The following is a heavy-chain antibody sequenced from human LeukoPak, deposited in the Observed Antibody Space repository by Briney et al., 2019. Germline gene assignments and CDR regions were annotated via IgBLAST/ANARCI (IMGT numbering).Heavy chain of an antibody. Sequence: GASVKVSCKASGYTITNNYMHWVRQAPGQGLEWMGIINPSGGSTSYAQKFQGRVTMTRDTSTSTVYMELSSLRSEDTAVYYCARDSSGPTSDAFDIWGQGTMVTVSS. CDR2: INPSGGST. V-gene: IGHV1-46*01. D-gene: IGHD3-22*01. CDR1: GYTITNNY. CDR3: ARDSSGPTSDAFDI. J-gene: IGHJ3*02.